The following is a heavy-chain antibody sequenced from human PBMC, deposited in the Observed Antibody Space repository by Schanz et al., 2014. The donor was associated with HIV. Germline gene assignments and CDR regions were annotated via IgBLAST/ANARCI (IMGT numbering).Heavy chain of an antibody. CDR3: ANEEVPNDY. V-gene: IGHV3-23*01. CDR2: ISISGETT. CDR1: GFTFSSHA. Sequence: EVQLLESGGGLVLPGGSLRLSCAVSGFTFSSHAMTWVRQAPGKGLEWVSGISISGETTYYADSVKGRFTISRDNSKNTLYLQMSSLRVEDTAVYYCANEEVPNDYWGQGTLVTVSP. J-gene: IGHJ4*02.